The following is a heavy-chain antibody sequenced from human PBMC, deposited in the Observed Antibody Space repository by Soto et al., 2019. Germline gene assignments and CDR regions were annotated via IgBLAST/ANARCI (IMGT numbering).Heavy chain of an antibody. CDR1: GYTFTSYG. J-gene: IGHJ6*02. CDR3: ARETGTTSPRYYYYYGMDV. D-gene: IGHD1-7*01. Sequence: ASVKVSCKASGYTFTSYGISWVRQAPGQGLEWMGWISAYNGNTNYAQKLQGRVTMTTDTSTSTAYMELRSLRSDDTAVYYCARETGTTSPRYYYYYGMDVWGQGTTVTV. V-gene: IGHV1-18*01. CDR2: ISAYNGNT.